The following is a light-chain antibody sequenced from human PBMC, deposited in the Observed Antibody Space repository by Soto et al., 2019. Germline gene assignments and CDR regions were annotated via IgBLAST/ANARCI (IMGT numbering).Light chain of an antibody. CDR2: GDS. V-gene: IGLV1-40*01. CDR1: SSNIGAGYH. J-gene: IGLJ1*01. Sequence: SVLPQPPSVSGAPGQRVTISCTGSSSNIGAGYHVHWYQQLPGAAPKLLIFGDSNRPSGVPDRFSGSKSGTSASLAITGLQADDEADYYCQSSDSRLSGSDVFGTGTKVTV. CDR3: QSSDSRLSGSDV.